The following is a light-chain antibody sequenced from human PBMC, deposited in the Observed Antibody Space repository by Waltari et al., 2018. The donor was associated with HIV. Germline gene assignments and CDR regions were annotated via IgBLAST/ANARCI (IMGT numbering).Light chain of an antibody. CDR1: SSTIEFNS. CDR3: AAWDDHLSGRV. CDR2: KND. V-gene: IGLV1-47*01. Sequence: QSVLPQPPSASGTPGQRVTISCSGRSSTIEFNSAYWYQQVPGTAPKLLIYKNDQWPSGVPDRCSASKSGTSASLVISGLRSEDEADYYCAAWDDHLSGRVFGTGTRVTVL. J-gene: IGLJ1*01.